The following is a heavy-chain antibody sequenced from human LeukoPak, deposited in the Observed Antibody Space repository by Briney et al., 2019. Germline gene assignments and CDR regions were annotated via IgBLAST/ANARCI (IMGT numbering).Heavy chain of an antibody. CDR2: IYPGDSDT. J-gene: IGHJ6*02. D-gene: IGHD2-21*02. Sequence: GESLKISCKGSGYSFTSYWIGWVRQMPGKGLEWMGIIYPGDSDTRYSPSFQGQVTISADKSISTAYLQWSSLKASDTAMYYCARWPKSVTSPYYYGMDVWGQGTTVTVSS. CDR1: GYSFTSYW. CDR3: ARWPKSVTSPYYYGMDV. V-gene: IGHV5-51*01.